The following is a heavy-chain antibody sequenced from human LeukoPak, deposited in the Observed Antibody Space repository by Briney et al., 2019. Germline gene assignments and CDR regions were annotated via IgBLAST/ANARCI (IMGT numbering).Heavy chain of an antibody. D-gene: IGHD3-16*02. V-gene: IGHV1-3*03. CDR2: INAGNGNT. CDR3: ARDRGDYDYVWGTYRYDYFDY. Sequence: ASVKVSCKASGYTFTSYGFTWVRQAPGQRLEWMGWINAGNGNTKYSQEFQGRVTITRDTSASTAYMELSSLRSEDMAVYYCARDRGDYDYVWGTYRYDYFDYWGQGTLVTVSS. J-gene: IGHJ4*02. CDR1: GYTFTSYG.